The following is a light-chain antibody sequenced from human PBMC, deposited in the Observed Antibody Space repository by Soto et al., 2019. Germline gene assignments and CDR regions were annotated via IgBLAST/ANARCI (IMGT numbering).Light chain of an antibody. CDR3: QQLNGSPWT. CDR1: PAIASF. Sequence: DIQVTQSPSSLSASVGDRVTITCRASPAIASFLAWYQQKPGTAPKLLIYGASTLQSGVPSRFSGSRSGTDYTPTIASLQPEDFATYYCQQLNGSPWTFGQGTKV. J-gene: IGKJ1*01. CDR2: GAS. V-gene: IGKV1-9*01.